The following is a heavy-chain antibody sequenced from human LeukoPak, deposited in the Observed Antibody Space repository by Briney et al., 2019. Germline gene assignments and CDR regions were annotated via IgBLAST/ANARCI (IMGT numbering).Heavy chain of an antibody. D-gene: IGHD3-10*01. CDR1: GFTFNIYS. Sequence: PGGSLRLSCAASGFTFNIYSMTWVRQAPGKGLEWVSSFADSGGNTYYADSVKGRFTVSRDDPHNTLYLQMNSVRAEDTAVYFCARGGVDHYGSGTYYLMYYFDHWGQGALVTVSS. V-gene: IGHV3-23*01. J-gene: IGHJ4*02. CDR2: FADSGGNT. CDR3: ARGGVDHYGSGTYYLMYYFDH.